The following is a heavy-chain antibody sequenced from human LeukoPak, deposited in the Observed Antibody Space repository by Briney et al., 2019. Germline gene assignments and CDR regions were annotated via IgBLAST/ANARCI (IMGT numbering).Heavy chain of an antibody. V-gene: IGHV3-21*01. CDR2: ISSSSSYI. CDR3: ARDGLLEYSSSSFDY. D-gene: IGHD6-6*01. J-gene: IGHJ4*02. Sequence: GGSLRLSCAASGFTFSSYSMNWVRQAPAKGLEWVSSISSSSSYIYYADSVKGRFTISRDNAKNSLYLQMNSLRAEDTAVYYCARDGLLEYSSSSFDYWGQGTLVTVSS. CDR1: GFTFSSYS.